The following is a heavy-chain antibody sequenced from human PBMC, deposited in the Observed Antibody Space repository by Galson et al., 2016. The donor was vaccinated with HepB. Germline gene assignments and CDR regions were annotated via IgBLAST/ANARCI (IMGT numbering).Heavy chain of an antibody. Sequence: SLRLSCAASGFPFNNAWLNWVRQAPGKGLEWVGLIRSKNNGGATPTYAAPGEGRFTISRDDSKNTLYLQMNSLENEDTAVYYCTTEYWYYMDVWGKGTTFTVSS. D-gene: IGHD2-8*02. CDR1: GFPFNNAW. J-gene: IGHJ6*03. V-gene: IGHV3-15*01. CDR3: TTEYWYYMDV. CDR2: IRSKNNGGATP.